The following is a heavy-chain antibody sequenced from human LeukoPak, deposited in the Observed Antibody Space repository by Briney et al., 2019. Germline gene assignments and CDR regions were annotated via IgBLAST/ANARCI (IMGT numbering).Heavy chain of an antibody. D-gene: IGHD3-22*01. CDR3: ASLMIARGDAFDI. CDR1: GGSFSGYY. V-gene: IGHV4-34*01. Sequence: SETLSLTCAVYGGSFSGYYWSWIRQPPGKGLEWIGSIYYSGSTYYNPSLKSRVTISVDTSKNQFSLKLSSVTAADTAVYYCASLMIARGDAFDIWGQGTMVTVSS. J-gene: IGHJ3*02. CDR2: IYYSGST.